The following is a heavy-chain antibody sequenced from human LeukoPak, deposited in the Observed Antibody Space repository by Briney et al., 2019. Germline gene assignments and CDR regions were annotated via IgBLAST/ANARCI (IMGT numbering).Heavy chain of an antibody. CDR1: GGSISSSNW. CDR3: ARGVYYPRPHNWFDP. J-gene: IGHJ5*02. V-gene: IGHV4-4*02. D-gene: IGHD5/OR15-5a*01. CDR2: IYHSGST. Sequence: SETLSLTCAVSGGSISSSNWWSWVRQPPGKGLEWIGEIYHSGSTNYNPSLKSRVTISVDKSKNQFSLKLSSVTAADTAVYYCARGVYYPRPHNWFDPWGQGTLVTVSS.